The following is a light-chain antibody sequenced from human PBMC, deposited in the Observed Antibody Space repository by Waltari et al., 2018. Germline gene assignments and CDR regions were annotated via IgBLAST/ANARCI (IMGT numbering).Light chain of an antibody. J-gene: IGLJ2*01. Sequence: SYDLTQPPSVSVSPGQTASITCSGDKMEDKYASWYQQKPGQSPVVVIYQDNQRPAGIPDRFSGSTSGNTATLISIGTQAMDEADYYCQAWDGISVIFGGATKLTVL. CDR1: KMEDKY. V-gene: IGLV3-1*01. CDR3: QAWDGISVI. CDR2: QDN.